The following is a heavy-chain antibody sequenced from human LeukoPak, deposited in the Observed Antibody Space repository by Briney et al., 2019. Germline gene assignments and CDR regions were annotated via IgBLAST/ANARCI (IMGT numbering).Heavy chain of an antibody. D-gene: IGHD3-3*01. Sequence: GGSLRLSCAASGFTFSSYAMSWIRQAPGKGLEWVSAISGSGGSTYYADSVKGRFTISRDNAKNTLYLQMNSLSAEDTAVYYCARGGVRSLDYWGQGTLVTVSS. CDR3: ARGGVRSLDY. V-gene: IGHV3-23*01. J-gene: IGHJ4*02. CDR2: ISGSGGST. CDR1: GFTFSSYA.